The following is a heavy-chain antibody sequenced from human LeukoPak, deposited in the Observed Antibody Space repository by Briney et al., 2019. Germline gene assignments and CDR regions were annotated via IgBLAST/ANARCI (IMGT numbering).Heavy chain of an antibody. CDR1: GGSFSGYY. Sequence: SETLSLTCAVYGGSFSGYYWSWVRQPPGKGGEGSGEINHSGSTNYNPSLKSRVTISVDTSKNQFSLKLSSVTAAHTAVYYCARGRGYSSGWSPYYYYMDVWGKGTTVTVSS. CDR2: INHSGST. D-gene: IGHD6-19*01. J-gene: IGHJ6*03. V-gene: IGHV4-34*01. CDR3: ARGRGYSSGWSPYYYYMDV.